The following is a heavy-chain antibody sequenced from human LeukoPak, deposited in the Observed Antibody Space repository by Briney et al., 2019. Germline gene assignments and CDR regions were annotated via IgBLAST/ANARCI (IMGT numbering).Heavy chain of an antibody. J-gene: IGHJ2*01. CDR3: ARDQGIAVAGDWYFDL. V-gene: IGHV4-4*07. D-gene: IGHD6-19*01. CDR2: IYTSWST. Sequence: SETLSLTCTVSGGSISSYYWSWIRQPAGKGLEWIGRIYTSWSTNYNPSLKSRVTMSVDTSKNQFSLKLSSVTAADTAVYYCARDQGIAVAGDWYFDLWGRGTLVTVSS. CDR1: GGSISSYY.